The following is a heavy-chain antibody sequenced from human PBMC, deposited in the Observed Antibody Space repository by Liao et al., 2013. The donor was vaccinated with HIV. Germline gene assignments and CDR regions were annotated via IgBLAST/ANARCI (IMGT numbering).Heavy chain of an antibody. CDR3: ARDESSYYSYYMDV. CDR1: GGSFSSYY. J-gene: IGHJ6*03. Sequence: QVQLQQWGAGLLKPSETLSLTCAVYGGSFSSYYWNWIRQPAGKGLEWLGRIYASGSTNYNPSLKSRVTMSVDTSKNQFSLKLRSVTAADTAVYYCARDESSYYSYYMDVWGKGTTVTVSS. CDR2: IYASGST. D-gene: IGHD6-13*01. V-gene: IGHV4-59*10.